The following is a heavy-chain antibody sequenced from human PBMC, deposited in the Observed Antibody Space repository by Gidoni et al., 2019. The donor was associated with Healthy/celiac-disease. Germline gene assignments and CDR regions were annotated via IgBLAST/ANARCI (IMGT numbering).Heavy chain of an antibody. Sequence: QVQLQQWGAGLLKPSETLSLTCAVYGGSFSGYYWSWIRQPPGKGLEWIGEINHSGSTNYNPSLKSRVTISVDKSKNQFSLKLSSVTAADTAVYYCARGWRGVQGYWGQGTLVTVSS. V-gene: IGHV4-34*01. CDR2: INHSGST. CDR3: ARGWRGVQGY. CDR1: GGSFSGYY. D-gene: IGHD1-1*01. J-gene: IGHJ4*02.